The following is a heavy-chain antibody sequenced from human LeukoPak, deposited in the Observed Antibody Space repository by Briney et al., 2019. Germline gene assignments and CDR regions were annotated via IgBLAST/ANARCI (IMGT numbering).Heavy chain of an antibody. CDR1: GFTFSSYS. V-gene: IGHV3-30*03. CDR3: ADIDAFDI. CDR2: ISYDGSNK. J-gene: IGHJ3*02. Sequence: GGSLRLSCAASGFTFSSYSMHWVRQAPGKGLEWVAVISYDGSNKYYADSVKGRFTISRDNSKNTLYLQMNSLRAEDTAVYYCADIDAFDIWGQGTMVTVSS.